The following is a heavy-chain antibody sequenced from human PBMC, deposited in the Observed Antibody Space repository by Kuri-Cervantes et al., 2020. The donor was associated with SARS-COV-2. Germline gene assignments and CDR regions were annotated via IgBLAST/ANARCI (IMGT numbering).Heavy chain of an antibody. D-gene: IGHD3-22*01. V-gene: IGHV1-2*04. Sequence: ASVKVSCKASGYTFTGYYMNWVRQASGQGLEWMGWINPNSGGTNYAQKFQGWITMTRDTSISTVYMELSRLRSDDTAVYYCARSTSFRRLVFISQGGAFDIWGQGTMVTVSS. CDR3: ARSTSFRRLVFISQGGAFDI. CDR2: INPNSGGT. CDR1: GYTFTGYY. J-gene: IGHJ3*02.